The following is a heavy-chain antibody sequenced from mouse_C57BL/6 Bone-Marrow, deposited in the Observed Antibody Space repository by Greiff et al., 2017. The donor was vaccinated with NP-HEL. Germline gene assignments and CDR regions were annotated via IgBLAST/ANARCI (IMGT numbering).Heavy chain of an antibody. D-gene: IGHD2-12*01. J-gene: IGHJ3*01. V-gene: IGHV5-6*01. Sequence: EVQRVESGGDLVKPGGSLKLSCAASGFTFSSYGMSWVRQTPDKRLEWVATISSCGSYTYYPDSVKGRVTFTVDNTRNALFLQMSRLKAEDTTLYCCASGCVYDVTWFAYWGQGTLVTVSA. CDR3: ASGCVYDVTWFAY. CDR2: ISSCGSYT. CDR1: GFTFSSYG.